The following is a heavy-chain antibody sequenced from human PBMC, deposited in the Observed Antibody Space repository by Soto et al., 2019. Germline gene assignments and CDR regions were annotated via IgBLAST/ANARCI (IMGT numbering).Heavy chain of an antibody. J-gene: IGHJ4*02. Sequence: QVQLQESGPGLVKPSQTLSLTCTVSGGSISSGDYYWSWIRQPPGKGLEGIGYIYYSGSTYYNPSLKSRVTISVGTSKNQFSLQLSSVTAADTAVYYCASNKGNCISTSCFIDYWGQGTLVTVSS. V-gene: IGHV4-30-4*01. CDR3: ASNKGNCISTSCFIDY. CDR1: GGSISSGDYY. D-gene: IGHD2-2*01. CDR2: IYYSGST.